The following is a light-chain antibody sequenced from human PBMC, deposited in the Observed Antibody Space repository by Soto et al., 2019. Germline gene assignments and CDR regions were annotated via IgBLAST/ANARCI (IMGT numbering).Light chain of an antibody. CDR3: QSYDSSLSGWV. CDR2: GNS. CDR1: SSNIGAGYD. V-gene: IGLV1-40*01. Sequence: QSVLTQPPSVSGAPGQRVTISSTESSSNIGAGYDVHWYQQLPGTAPKLLIHGNSNRPSGVPVRFSGSKSGTSASLAITGLQAEDEADYYCQSYDSSLSGWVFGGGIKLTVL. J-gene: IGLJ3*02.